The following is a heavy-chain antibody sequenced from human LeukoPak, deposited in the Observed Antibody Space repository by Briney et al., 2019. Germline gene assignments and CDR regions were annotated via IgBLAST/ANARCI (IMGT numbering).Heavy chain of an antibody. Sequence: GGSLRLSCAASGFTFNNAWMNWVRQAPGKGLGWVGRIKSKNVGGTTDYAAPVKGRFTISRDDSKNTVYLQMNSLKIEDTAVYYCTSHAAFDPWGQGTLVTVSS. CDR3: TSHAAFDP. CDR1: GFTFNNAW. V-gene: IGHV3-15*01. CDR2: IKSKNVGGTT. J-gene: IGHJ5*02.